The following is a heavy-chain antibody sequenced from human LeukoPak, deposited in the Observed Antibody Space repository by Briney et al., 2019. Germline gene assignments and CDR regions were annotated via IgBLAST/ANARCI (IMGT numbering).Heavy chain of an antibody. D-gene: IGHD4-11*01. CDR3: ARGRLPAYYFDY. V-gene: IGHV3-53*01. J-gene: IGHJ4*02. CDR1: GFTVSSNY. CDR2: IYSGGST. Sequence: PGGSLRLSCAASGFTVSSNYMSWVRQAPGKGLEWVSVIYSGGSTYYADSVKGPFTISRDNSKNTLYLQMNSLRAEDTAVYYCARGRLPAYYFDYWGQGTLVTVSS.